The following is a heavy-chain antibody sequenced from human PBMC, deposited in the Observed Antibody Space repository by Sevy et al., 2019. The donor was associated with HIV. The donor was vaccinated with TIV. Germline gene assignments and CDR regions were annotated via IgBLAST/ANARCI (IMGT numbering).Heavy chain of an antibody. CDR2: FSFGCGKI. V-gene: IGHV3-23*01. Sequence: GGSLRLSCAASGFTFSKYSMSWIRQTPGKGLEWVSTFSFGCGKINYADSVKGRFTTSRDDSRNTFYLQMNSLRAEDTAIYYGAREGCTKPHDYWGQGTVVTVSS. CDR1: GFTFSKYS. J-gene: IGHJ4*02. D-gene: IGHD2-8*01. CDR3: AREGCTKPHDY.